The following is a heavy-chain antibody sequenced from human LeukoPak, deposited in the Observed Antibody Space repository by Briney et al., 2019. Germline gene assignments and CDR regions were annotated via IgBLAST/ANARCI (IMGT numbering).Heavy chain of an antibody. CDR3: ARRERELAYYYMDV. V-gene: IGHV4-34*01. CDR2: INHSGST. Sequence: PSETLSLTCAVYGGSFSGYYWSWIRQPPGKGLEWIGEINHSGSTNYNPSLKSRVTISVDTSKNQFSLKLSSVTAADTAVYYCARRERELAYYYMDVWGKGTTVTVSS. J-gene: IGHJ6*03. D-gene: IGHD1-26*01. CDR1: GGSFSGYY.